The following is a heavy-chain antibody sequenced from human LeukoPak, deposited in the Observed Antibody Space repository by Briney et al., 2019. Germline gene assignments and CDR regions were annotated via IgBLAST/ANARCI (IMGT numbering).Heavy chain of an antibody. D-gene: IGHD6-19*01. CDR1: GFTVSSNY. Sequence: GGSLRLSCVASGFTVSSNYMSWVRQAPGKGLEWVSVIYSSGSTYHADSVKGRFTISRDRSKNTLYLQMNSLRAEDTAVYYCARDAVSGTAYYYGMDVWGQGTTVTVSS. V-gene: IGHV3-66*01. CDR2: IYSSGST. CDR3: ARDAVSGTAYYYGMDV. J-gene: IGHJ6*02.